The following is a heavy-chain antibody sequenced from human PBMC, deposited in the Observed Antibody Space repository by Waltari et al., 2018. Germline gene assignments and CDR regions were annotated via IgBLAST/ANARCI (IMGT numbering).Heavy chain of an antibody. CDR2: ISWNSGSI. Sequence: EVQLVESGGGLVQPGRSLRLSCAASGFTFDDYAMHWVRQAPGKGLEWVSGISWNSGSIGDADSVKGRFTISRDNAKNSLYLQMNSLRAEDTALYYCAKSTLAVAGTIDYWGQGTLVTVSS. V-gene: IGHV3-9*01. CDR1: GFTFDDYA. CDR3: AKSTLAVAGTIDY. D-gene: IGHD6-19*01. J-gene: IGHJ4*02.